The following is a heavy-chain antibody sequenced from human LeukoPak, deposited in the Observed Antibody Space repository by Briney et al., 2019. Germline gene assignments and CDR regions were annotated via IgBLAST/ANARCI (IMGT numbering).Heavy chain of an antibody. Sequence: ASVKVSCKASGYTVTSYAIHWVRQAPGRRLEWMGWINGDYGNTKYSQKFQGRVTITGDASASTAYMELSSLRSEDTAVFYCARTGSSRWHGDHYYFDYWGQGTLVTVSS. D-gene: IGHD6-13*01. V-gene: IGHV1-3*01. CDR3: ARTGSSRWHGDHYYFDY. CDR1: GYTVTSYA. CDR2: INGDYGNT. J-gene: IGHJ4*02.